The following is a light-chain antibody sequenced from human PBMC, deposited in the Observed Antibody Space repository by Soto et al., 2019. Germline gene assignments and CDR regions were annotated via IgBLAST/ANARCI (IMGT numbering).Light chain of an antibody. V-gene: IGLV2-11*01. CDR3: CSYAGNYYV. J-gene: IGLJ1*01. Sequence: QSALTQPRSVAGSPGQSVTISCTGTSSDVGGYNYVSWYQQHPGKAPKLMIYDVSKRPSGVPDRFSGYKSGNTASLTISGLQAEDEADYYCCSYAGNYYVFGPGTKVTVL. CDR2: DVS. CDR1: SSDVGGYNY.